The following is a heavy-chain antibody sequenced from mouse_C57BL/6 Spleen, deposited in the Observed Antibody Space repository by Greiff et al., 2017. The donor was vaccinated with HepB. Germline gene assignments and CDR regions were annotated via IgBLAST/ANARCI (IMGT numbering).Heavy chain of an antibody. Sequence: QVQLQQSGPELVKPGASVKISCKASGYSFTSYYIHWVKQRPGQGLEWIGWIYPGSGNTKYNEKFKGKATLTADTSSSTAYMQLSSLTSEDSAVYYCARDYYGSSYFDYWGQGTTLTVSS. CDR1: GYSFTSYY. CDR2: IYPGSGNT. J-gene: IGHJ2*01. V-gene: IGHV1-66*01. D-gene: IGHD1-1*01. CDR3: ARDYYGSSYFDY.